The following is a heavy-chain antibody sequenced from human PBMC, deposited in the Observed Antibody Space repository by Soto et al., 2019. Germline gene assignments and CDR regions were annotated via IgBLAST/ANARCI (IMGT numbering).Heavy chain of an antibody. V-gene: IGHV3-23*01. CDR2: ISGSGGST. CDR1: GFTFSSHA. Sequence: HPGGSLRLSCAASGFTFSSHAMSWVRQAPGKGLEWVSGISGSGGSTYYADSVKGRFTISRDNSKNTVDLQMNSLRAEDTAVYYCVKRSGQSNGWGAFDIWGQGAMVTVSS. J-gene: IGHJ3*02. D-gene: IGHD6-19*01. CDR3: VKRSGQSNGWGAFDI.